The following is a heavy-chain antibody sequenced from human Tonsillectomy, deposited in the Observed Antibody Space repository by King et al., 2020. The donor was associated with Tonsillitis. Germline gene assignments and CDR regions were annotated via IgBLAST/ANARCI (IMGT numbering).Heavy chain of an antibody. CDR3: ARGRALNSYGSDGWFDP. D-gene: IGHD5-18*01. Sequence: QLVQSGAEVKKPGASVKVSCKASGYTFTSYGISWVRQAPGHGLEWMGWISAYNGNTNYAQKLQGRVTMTTDTSTSTAYMELRSLRSDDTAVYYCARGRALNSYGSDGWFDPWGQGTLVTVSS. CDR2: ISAYNGNT. J-gene: IGHJ5*02. V-gene: IGHV1-18*01. CDR1: GYTFTSYG.